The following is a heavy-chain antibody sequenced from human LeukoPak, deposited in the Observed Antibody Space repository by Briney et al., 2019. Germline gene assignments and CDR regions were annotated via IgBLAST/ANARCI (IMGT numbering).Heavy chain of an antibody. CDR1: GGTFSSYA. CDR2: IIPIFGTA. V-gene: IGHV1-69*05. CDR3: AREGSSGYYFDY. D-gene: IGHD3-22*01. J-gene: IGHJ4*02. Sequence: ASVKVSCKASGGTFSSYAISWVRQAPGRGLEWMGRIIPIFGTANYAQKFQGIVTITTDESTSTAYMELSSLRSEDTAVYYCAREGSSGYYFDYWGQGTLVTVSS.